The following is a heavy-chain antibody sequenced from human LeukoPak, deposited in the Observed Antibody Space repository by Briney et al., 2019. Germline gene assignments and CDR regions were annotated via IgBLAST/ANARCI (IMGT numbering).Heavy chain of an antibody. Sequence: ASVKVSCKASGYTFTSYGISWVRQAPGQGLEWMGWISAYNGNTNYAQKLQGRVTMTTDTSTSTAYMELRSLRSDDTAVYYCARDEREGIQLWLLLFDYWGQGTLVTVSS. CDR1: GYTFTSYG. CDR3: ARDEREGIQLWLLLFDY. J-gene: IGHJ4*02. V-gene: IGHV1-18*01. D-gene: IGHD5-18*01. CDR2: ISAYNGNT.